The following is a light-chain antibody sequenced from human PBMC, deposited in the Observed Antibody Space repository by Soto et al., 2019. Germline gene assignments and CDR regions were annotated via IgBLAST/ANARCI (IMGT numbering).Light chain of an antibody. V-gene: IGLV1-47*01. CDR2: RNN. CDR1: SSNIDTIY. Sequence: QSLLTQPPSASGTPGQRVTISCSGISSNIDTIYVYWYQQLPGTAPKLVIYRNNQRPTGVPDRFSGSKSGTSAYLAISGLRSEDEADYLCVTWDDSVYVFGTGTKVTVL. J-gene: IGLJ1*01. CDR3: VTWDDSVYV.